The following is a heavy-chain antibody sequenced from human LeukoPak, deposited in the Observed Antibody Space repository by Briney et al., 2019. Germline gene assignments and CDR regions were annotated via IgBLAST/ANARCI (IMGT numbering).Heavy chain of an antibody. J-gene: IGHJ4*02. Sequence: ASMKVSRKASGYTFTSYDFNWVRQATGQRPEWMGWMSPNSGDTGYAQKFQDRVTMTRNTSISTAYMELSSLRSDDTAVYYCARGPPNWGYDYWGPGTLVTVSS. V-gene: IGHV1-8*01. CDR3: ARGPPNWGYDY. CDR2: MSPNSGDT. CDR1: GYTFTSYD. D-gene: IGHD7-27*01.